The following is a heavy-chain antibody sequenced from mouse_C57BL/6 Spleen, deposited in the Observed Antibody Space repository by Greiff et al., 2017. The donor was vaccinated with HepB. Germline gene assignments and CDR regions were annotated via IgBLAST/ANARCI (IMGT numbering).Heavy chain of an antibody. CDR1: GYTFTSYW. D-gene: IGHD3-2*02. CDR3: ARGQLRLAWFAY. CDR2: IYPGSGST. V-gene: IGHV1-55*01. J-gene: IGHJ3*01. Sequence: QVHVKQPGAELVKPGASVKMSCKASGYTFTSYWITWVKQRPGQGLEWIGDIYPGSGSTNYNEKFKSKATLTVDTSSSTAYMQLSSLTSEDSAVYYCARGQLRLAWFAYWGQGTLVTVSA.